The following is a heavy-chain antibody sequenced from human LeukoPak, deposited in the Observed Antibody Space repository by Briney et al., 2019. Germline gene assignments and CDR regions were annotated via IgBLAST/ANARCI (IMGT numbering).Heavy chain of an antibody. Sequence: PGGSLRLSCAASGFTFSSYAMHWVRQAPGKGLEWVAVISYDGSNKYYADSVKGRFTISRDNAKNSLYLQMNSLRAEDTAVYYCARGIQLWPVYFDYWGQGTLVTVSS. V-gene: IGHV3-30-3*01. CDR1: GFTFSSYA. CDR3: ARGIQLWPVYFDY. D-gene: IGHD5-18*01. J-gene: IGHJ4*02. CDR2: ISYDGSNK.